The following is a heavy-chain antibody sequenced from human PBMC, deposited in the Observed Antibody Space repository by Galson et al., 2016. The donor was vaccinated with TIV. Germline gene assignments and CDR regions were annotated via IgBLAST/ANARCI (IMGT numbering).Heavy chain of an antibody. CDR2: ISGGGGST. CDR3: TKVPSSGFSYYYGIDV. CDR1: GFTFSIFA. J-gene: IGHJ6*02. D-gene: IGHD3-22*01. V-gene: IGHV3-23*01. Sequence: SLRLSCAASGFTFSIFAMTWVRQAPGMGLEWVSAISGGGGSTYYADSVKGRFTVSRDNSKNTVFLQMNSLRAEDTAVYYCTKVPSSGFSYYYGIDVWGQGTTVTVSS.